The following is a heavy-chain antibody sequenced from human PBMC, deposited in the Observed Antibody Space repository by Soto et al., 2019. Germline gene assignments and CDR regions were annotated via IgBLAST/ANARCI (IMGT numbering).Heavy chain of an antibody. CDR3: ARRLTGRTTGDWFDP. V-gene: IGHV3-11*01. Sequence: VQLVESGGGLVKPGGSLRLSCAASGFIFSDYYMTWIRQAPGKGLEWISDISSGGGTSYFADSVRGRFTISRDNANNYLYLQMNNLRAEDTAIYYCARRLTGRTTGDWFDPWGQGTLVTVSS. CDR1: GFIFSDYY. J-gene: IGHJ5*02. CDR2: ISSGGGTS. D-gene: IGHD1-20*01.